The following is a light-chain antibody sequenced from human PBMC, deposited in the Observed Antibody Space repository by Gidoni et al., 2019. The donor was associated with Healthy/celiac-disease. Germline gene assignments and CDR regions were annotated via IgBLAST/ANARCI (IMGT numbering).Light chain of an antibody. CDR1: QSISSY. V-gene: IGKV1-39*01. CDR2: SAS. Sequence: DIQMTQSPSSLSASVGDRVTITFRASQSISSYLNWYQQKPGKAPKLLIYSASSLQSRVPSRFSGSRSGTDVTTIISSMLQEDYATKYCQQRYNSHRTFGQGTKVEIK. CDR3: QQRYNSHRT. J-gene: IGKJ1*01.